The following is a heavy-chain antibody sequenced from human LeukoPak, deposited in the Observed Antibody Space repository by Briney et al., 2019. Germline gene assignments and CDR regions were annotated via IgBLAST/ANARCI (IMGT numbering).Heavy chain of an antibody. CDR2: INHSGST. CDR3: ARRQDCSSTSCSYGAFDY. D-gene: IGHD2-2*01. CDR1: GGSFSGYY. Sequence: SETLSLTCAVYGGSFSGYYWSWIRQPPGKGLEWIGEINHSGSTNYNPSLKSRVTISVDTSKNQFSLKLSSVTAADTAVYYCARRQDCSSTSCSYGAFDYWGQGTLVTVSS. V-gene: IGHV4-34*01. J-gene: IGHJ4*02.